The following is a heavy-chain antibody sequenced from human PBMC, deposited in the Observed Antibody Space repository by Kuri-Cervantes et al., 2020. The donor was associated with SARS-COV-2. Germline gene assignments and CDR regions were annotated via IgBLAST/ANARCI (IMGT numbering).Heavy chain of an antibody. CDR1: GFTFSSYA. Sequence: GGSLRLSCAASGFTFSSYAMHWVRQAPGKGLEWVAVIWYDGSNKYYADSVKGRFTISGDNSKNTLYLQMNSLRAEDTAVYYCARDPVTMVRGLVRPSLLPDYWGQGTLVTVSS. CDR2: IWYDGSNK. CDR3: ARDPVTMVRGLVRPSLLPDY. V-gene: IGHV3-33*08. J-gene: IGHJ4*02. D-gene: IGHD3-10*01.